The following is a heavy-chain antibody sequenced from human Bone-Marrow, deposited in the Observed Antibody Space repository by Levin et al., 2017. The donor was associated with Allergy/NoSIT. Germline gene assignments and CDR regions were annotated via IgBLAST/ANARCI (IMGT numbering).Heavy chain of an antibody. D-gene: IGHD3-22*01. CDR3: ARDPARGYYDSSGYSGDH. Sequence: ASVKVSCAASGFTFRHYPMNWVRQAPGKGLEWVSCITSSGDSTYYADSVKGRFTISRDNAKNSLYLQLNRLRDEDTDMHYCARDPARGYYDSSGYSGDHWGQGTLVTVSS. CDR1: GFTFRHYP. V-gene: IGHV3-48*02. CDR2: ITSSGDST. J-gene: IGHJ4*02.